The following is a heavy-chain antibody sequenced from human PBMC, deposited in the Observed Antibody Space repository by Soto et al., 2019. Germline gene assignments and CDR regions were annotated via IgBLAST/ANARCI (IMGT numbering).Heavy chain of an antibody. Sequence: EVQLAESGGGMVQPGGSLRLSCVASGFTFSSYDMHWVRQAPGKGLEYVSSISSNGGTTYYGNAVKGRFTNSRDNSKNTQYLQMGSLGAEDMAVYYCVRRVSGNYDYWGQGTLVTVSS. J-gene: IGHJ4*02. V-gene: IGHV3-64*01. CDR3: VRRVSGNYDY. CDR1: GFTFSSYD. D-gene: IGHD1-7*01. CDR2: ISSNGGTT.